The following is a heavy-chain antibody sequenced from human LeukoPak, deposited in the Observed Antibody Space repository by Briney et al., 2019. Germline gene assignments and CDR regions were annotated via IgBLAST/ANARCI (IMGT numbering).Heavy chain of an antibody. V-gene: IGHV1-69*01. D-gene: IGHD2-2*01. J-gene: IGHJ4*02. CDR2: IIPIFGTA. CDR1: GGTSSSYA. CDR3: ASTPIYCSSTSCSHFDY. Sequence: VASVKVSCKASGGTSSSYAISWVRQAPGQGLEWMGGIIPIFGTANYAQKFQGRVTITADESTSTAYMELSSLRSEDTAVYYCASTPIYCSSTSCSHFDYWGQGTLVTVSS.